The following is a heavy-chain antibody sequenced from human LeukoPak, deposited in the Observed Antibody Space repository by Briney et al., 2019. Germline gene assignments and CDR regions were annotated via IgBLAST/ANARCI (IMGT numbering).Heavy chain of an antibody. D-gene: IGHD3-16*01. V-gene: IGHV3-7*01. CDR2: IQHDGSEQ. CDR1: GFTFDFSSSW. Sequence: PGGSLRLSCAASGFTFDFSSSWLSWVRQAPGKGLEWVGNIQHDGSEQYHVDSVKGRFTISRDNYRKLLFLQMNSLRVEDTAVYYCASQSYARFDPWGQGTLVTVSS. CDR3: ASQSYARFDP. J-gene: IGHJ5*02.